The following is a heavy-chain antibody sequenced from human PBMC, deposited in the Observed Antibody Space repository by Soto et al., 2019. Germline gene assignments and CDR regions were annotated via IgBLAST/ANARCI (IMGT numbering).Heavy chain of an antibody. D-gene: IGHD2-2*01. J-gene: IGHJ6*04. CDR3: GGSRRGFCSSTSSSFFYYYNGRNG. Sequence: PWGSLRRPSATAGFTFRSDVIHWVRQAPGKGLEWVAVIWYDGSNKYYADSVKGRFTIPRDNSKNTLYLQMNSLRAEDTAVNYSGGSRRGFCSSTSSSFFYYYNGRNGWAKGTTVTVSP. V-gene: IGHV3-33*01. CDR2: IWYDGSNK. CDR1: GFTFRSDV.